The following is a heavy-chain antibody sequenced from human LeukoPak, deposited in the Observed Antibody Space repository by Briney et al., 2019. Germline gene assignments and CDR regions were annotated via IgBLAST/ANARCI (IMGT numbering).Heavy chain of an antibody. CDR3: AKYYDILTGYYEAYYHYYYMDV. D-gene: IGHD3-9*01. V-gene: IGHV3-23*01. CDR1: GFTFSSNA. J-gene: IGHJ6*03. Sequence: GGSLRLSCAASGFTFSSNAMSWVRQAPGKGLEWVSVISGSGGTTYYADSVKGRFTISRDNSKNTLYLQLNSLRAEATAVYYCAKYYDILTGYYEAYYHYYYMDVWGKGTTVTVSS. CDR2: ISGSGGTT.